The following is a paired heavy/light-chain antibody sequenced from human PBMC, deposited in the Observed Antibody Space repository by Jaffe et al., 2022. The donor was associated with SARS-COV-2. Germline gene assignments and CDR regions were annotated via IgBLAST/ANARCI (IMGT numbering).Heavy chain of an antibody. CDR3: ARDPFADSSSWYWLGYFDY. CDR1: GFTFSSYA. V-gene: IGHV3-30-3*01. J-gene: IGHJ4*02. D-gene: IGHD6-13*01. Sequence: QVQLVESGGGVVQPGRSLRLSCAASGFTFSSYAMHWVRQAPGKGLEWVAVISYDGSNKYYADSVKGRFTISRDNSKNTLYLQMNSLRAEDTAVYYCARDPFADSSSWYWLGYFDYWGQGTLVTVSS. CDR2: ISYDGSNK.
Light chain of an antibody. J-gene: IGLJ2*01. CDR2: EVS. Sequence: QSALTQPPSASGSPGQSVTISCTGTSSDVGGYNYVSWYQQHPGKAPKLMIYEVSKRPSGVPDRFSGSKSGNTASLTVSGLQAEDEADYYCSSYAGTVVFGGGTKLTVL. V-gene: IGLV2-8*01. CDR3: SSYAGTVV. CDR1: SSDVGGYNY.